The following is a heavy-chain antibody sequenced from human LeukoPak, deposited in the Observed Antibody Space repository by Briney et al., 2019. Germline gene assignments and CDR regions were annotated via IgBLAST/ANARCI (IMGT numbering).Heavy chain of an antibody. CDR2: IIPILGIA. CDR3: ARGLNYYDSSGYPAAEYFQH. Sequence: SVKVPFKASGGTFSSYAISWVRQAPGQGLEWMGRIIPILGIANYAQKFQGRVTITADKSTSTAYMELSSLRSEDTAVYYCARGLNYYDSSGYPAAEYFQHWGQGTLVTVSS. CDR1: GGTFSSYA. D-gene: IGHD3-22*01. V-gene: IGHV1-69*04. J-gene: IGHJ1*01.